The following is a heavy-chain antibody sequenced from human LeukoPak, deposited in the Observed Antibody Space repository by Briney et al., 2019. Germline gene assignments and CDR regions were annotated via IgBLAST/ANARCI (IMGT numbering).Heavy chain of an antibody. Sequence: PSETLSLTCAVSGYSISSGYYWGWIRQPPGKGLEWIGSIYHSGSTYYNPSLKSRVTISVDTSKNQFSLKLSSVTAADTAVYYCARSQLDRVADYWGQGTLVTVSS. J-gene: IGHJ4*02. CDR2: IYHSGST. CDR3: ARSQLDRVADY. D-gene: IGHD1-1*01. CDR1: GYSISSGYY. V-gene: IGHV4-38-2*01.